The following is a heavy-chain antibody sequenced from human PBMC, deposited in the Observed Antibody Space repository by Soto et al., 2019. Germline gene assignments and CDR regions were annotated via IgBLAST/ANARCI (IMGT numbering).Heavy chain of an antibody. D-gene: IGHD3-22*01. CDR3: AYKKYYYDSSGYPPYYYYYGMDV. J-gene: IGHJ6*02. Sequence: GGSLRLSCAASGFSFSYYIMNWVRQAPGKGLEWLSYISRSGSLNYYADSVKGRFTISRDSAKNSLYLEMNSLRSEDTAVYYCAYKKYYYDSSGYPPYYYYYGMDVWGQGTTVTVSS. CDR1: GFSFSYYI. V-gene: IGHV3-48*01. CDR2: ISRSGSLN.